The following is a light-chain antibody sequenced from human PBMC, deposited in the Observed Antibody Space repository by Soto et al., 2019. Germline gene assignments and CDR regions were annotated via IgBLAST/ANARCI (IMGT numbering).Light chain of an antibody. CDR1: QSVSSSY. Sequence: EIVFTQSPGTLSLSPGERATLSCRASQSVSSSYLAWYQQKPGQAPRLLIGGASSRATGIPDSFSGSGCGTDFTLTISILAPEVFAVYCCQQYGSSPTFGQGTKVDIK. CDR3: QQYGSSPT. V-gene: IGKV3-20*01. CDR2: GAS. J-gene: IGKJ1*01.